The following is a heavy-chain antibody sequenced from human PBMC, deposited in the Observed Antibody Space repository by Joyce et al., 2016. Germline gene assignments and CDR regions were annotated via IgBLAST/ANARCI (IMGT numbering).Heavy chain of an antibody. CDR3: ASQRSRAGNGRFLYYYYGMDV. J-gene: IGHJ6*02. CDR1: QFALRTHN. V-gene: IGHV3-30*03. CDR2: ISHEGKKT. D-gene: IGHD6-19*01. Sequence: QVYLVESGGGVVQPGRSLRLSCTGSQFALRTHNIHWVRRAPGKGLEWVAVISHEGKKTEYAGYGKGRATISRDDSTNTVVLQMDSLSADDTALYYCASQRSRAGNGRFLYYYYGMDVWGQGTTVTVSS.